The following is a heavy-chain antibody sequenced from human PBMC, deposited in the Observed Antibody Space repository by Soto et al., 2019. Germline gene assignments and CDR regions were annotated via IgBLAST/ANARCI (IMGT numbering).Heavy chain of an antibody. CDR3: ARDRGWNCDY. J-gene: IGHJ4*02. D-gene: IGHD1-7*01. CDR1: GFTFSNYG. Sequence: QVQLVESGGGVVQPGRSLRVSCAASGFTFSNYGMHWVRQAPGKGLEWVALISSDGTNKYYVDSVKGRFTVSRDNSKNSLYLQVNSLSPEDTAVYYCARDRGWNCDYWGQGTLVTVSS. CDR2: ISSDGTNK. V-gene: IGHV3-30*03.